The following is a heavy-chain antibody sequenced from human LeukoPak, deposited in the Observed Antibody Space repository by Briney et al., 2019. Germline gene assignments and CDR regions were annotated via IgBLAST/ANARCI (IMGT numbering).Heavy chain of an antibody. CDR2: IWYDGSNK. D-gene: IGHD4-17*01. V-gene: IGHV3-33*08. CDR3: STGDLQYTGSTYFDY. J-gene: IGHJ4*02. CDR1: ILTFSSYS. Sequence: QPGRPLRLSCAASILTFSSYSEHGVRQAPGKGLEWVAVIWYDGSNKYYADSVKRRFPISRDNSKNTLYLQMHSLRAEDTAVYYCSTGDLQYTGSTYFDYWGQGTLVTVSS.